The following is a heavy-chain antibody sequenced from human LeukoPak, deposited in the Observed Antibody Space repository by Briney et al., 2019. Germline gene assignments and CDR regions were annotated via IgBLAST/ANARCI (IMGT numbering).Heavy chain of an antibody. D-gene: IGHD2-2*01. CDR3: ARVRVLPAAGYCFDS. Sequence: SETLSLTCAVSGGSMNEYYWSWIRQPPGKGLEWIGYIYYSGSANYSPSLKSRVTISVDTSKTQFSLKLSSVTAADTAVYYCARVRVLPAAGYCFDSWGQGTLVTVSS. CDR1: GGSMNEYY. V-gene: IGHV4-59*01. CDR2: IYYSGSA. J-gene: IGHJ4*02.